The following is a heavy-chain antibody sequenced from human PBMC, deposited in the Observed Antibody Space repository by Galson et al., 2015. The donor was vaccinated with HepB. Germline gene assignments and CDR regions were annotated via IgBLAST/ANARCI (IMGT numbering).Heavy chain of an antibody. D-gene: IGHD7-27*01. CDR1: GFSFSSYT. CDR2: ITVNSRYI. Sequence: SLRLSCATSGFSFSSYTMNWVRQAPGKGLEWVASITVNSRYIYYAGLVKGRFTLSRDNAKNSLFLQMNSLRAEDAAVYYCTRGDVQTGAAAFDYWGQGTLVTVSS. J-gene: IGHJ4*02. CDR3: TRGDVQTGAAAFDY. V-gene: IGHV3-21*01.